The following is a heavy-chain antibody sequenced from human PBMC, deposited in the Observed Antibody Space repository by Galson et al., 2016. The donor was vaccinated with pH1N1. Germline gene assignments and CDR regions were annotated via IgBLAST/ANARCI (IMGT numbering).Heavy chain of an antibody. CDR3: AREGYSHSDTYYFGMDV. CDR2: IGAYNGHT. CDR1: GYTFSSYG. D-gene: IGHD5-12*01. J-gene: IGHJ6*02. V-gene: IGHV1-18*01. Sequence: SVKVSCKASGYTFSSYGISWVRQAPGQGLEWMGWIGAYNGHTNYAQKVQGRVTMTADTSTSTAYMELRSLRSDDTAVYYCAREGYSHSDTYYFGMDVWGQGTTGTVSS.